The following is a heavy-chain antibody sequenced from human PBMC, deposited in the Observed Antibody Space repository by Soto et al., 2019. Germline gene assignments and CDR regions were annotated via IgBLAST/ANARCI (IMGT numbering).Heavy chain of an antibody. D-gene: IGHD6-13*01. J-gene: IGHJ4*02. Sequence: GGSLRLSCAASGFTFSSYAMSWVRQAPGKGLEWVSAISGSGGSTYYADSVKGRFTISRDNSKNTLYLQMNSLRAEDTAVYYCAKPPATYSSSWYEGYFDYWGQGALVTVSS. CDR3: AKPPATYSSSWYEGYFDY. V-gene: IGHV3-23*01. CDR2: ISGSGGST. CDR1: GFTFSSYA.